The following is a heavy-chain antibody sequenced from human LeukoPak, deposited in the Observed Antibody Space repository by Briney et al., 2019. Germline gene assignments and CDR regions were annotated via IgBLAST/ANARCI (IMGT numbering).Heavy chain of an antibody. CDR2: FVGSGGRT. CDR1: GLTFINYA. J-gene: IGHJ4*02. Sequence: GGSLRLSCPASGLTFINYAMSWFGQGPGRGWGGVSVFVGSGGRTYYVDSVKGRFTISRDNSKKTVYLQMNSLRDEDKAVYYCVKFNGGDGDKDHFDNWGQGTLVTVSS. CDR3: VKFNGGDGDKDHFDN. D-gene: IGHD5-24*01. V-gene: IGHV3-23*01.